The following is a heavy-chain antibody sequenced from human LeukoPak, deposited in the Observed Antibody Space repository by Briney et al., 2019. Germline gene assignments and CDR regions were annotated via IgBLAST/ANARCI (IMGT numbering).Heavy chain of an antibody. J-gene: IGHJ3*02. CDR3: ARDPKGGFSYGWGAFDI. CDR2: ISYDGNNK. CDR1: GFTFSSCA. V-gene: IGHV3-30*04. Sequence: HSGGSLRLSCAASGFTFSSCAMHWVRQAPGKGLEWVAVISYDGNNKYYADSVKGRFIISRDNSKNTLYLQMSSLRAEDTAVYFCARDPKGGFSYGWGAFDIWGQGTMVIVSS. D-gene: IGHD5-18*01.